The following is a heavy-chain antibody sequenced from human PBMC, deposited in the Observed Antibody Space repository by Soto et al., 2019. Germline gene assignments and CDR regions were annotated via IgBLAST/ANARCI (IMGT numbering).Heavy chain of an antibody. CDR3: VHSSQSYSHSGSRALGY. J-gene: IGHJ4*02. Sequence: GSGPTLVNPTETLTLTCSFSGFSLSTDGVGVGWVRQPPGKALEWLALIYWDDDNRYSPSLKNRLTITKDTSKNQVDLTMTNMDPVDTATYYCVHSSQSYSHSGSRALGYWGQGTLVTVSS. D-gene: IGHD3-10*01. V-gene: IGHV2-5*02. CDR2: IYWDDDN. CDR1: GFSLSTDGVG.